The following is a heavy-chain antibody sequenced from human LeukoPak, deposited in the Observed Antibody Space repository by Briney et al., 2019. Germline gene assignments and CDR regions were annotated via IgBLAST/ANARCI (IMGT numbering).Heavy chain of an antibody. CDR1: GFTVSCNY. CDR2: IYSGGFT. Sequence: GGSLRLSCAACGFTVSCNYMGWVRQAPGKGLEWVSVIYSGGFTSYADSVKGRFTISRDSSKNTLYLQMNSLRAEDTAVYYCYGIRLGDGFDIWGQRTMVIVSS. V-gene: IGHV3-53*01. D-gene: IGHD3-16*01. CDR3: YGIRLGDGFDI. J-gene: IGHJ3*02.